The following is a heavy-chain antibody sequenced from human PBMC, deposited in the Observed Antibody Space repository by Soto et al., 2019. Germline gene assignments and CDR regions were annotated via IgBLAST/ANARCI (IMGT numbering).Heavy chain of an antibody. CDR1: GGTISSYA. D-gene: IGHD5-18*01. Sequence: ASVKVSCKASGGTISSYAISWVRQAPGQGLEWMGGTIPIFGTANYAQKFQGRVTITADESTSTAYMELSSLRSEDTAVYYCARERNTANYYYYYGMDVWGQGTTVTVSS. J-gene: IGHJ6*02. V-gene: IGHV1-69*13. CDR3: ARERNTANYYYYYGMDV. CDR2: TIPIFGTA.